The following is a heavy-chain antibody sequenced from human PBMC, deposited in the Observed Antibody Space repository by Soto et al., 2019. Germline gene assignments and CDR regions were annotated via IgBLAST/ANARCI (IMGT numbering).Heavy chain of an antibody. J-gene: IGHJ4*02. D-gene: IGHD2-15*01. CDR1: GGSISSGGYY. CDR2: IYYSGST. Sequence: QVQLQESGPGLVKPSQTLSLTCTVSGGSISSGGYYWSWIRQHPGKGLEWIGYIYYSGSTYYNPSLKGPVTISVDTSKNQFSLKLSSVTAADTAVYYCAREALTGLGFLRPLVPDKRPYFDYWGQGTLVTVSS. V-gene: IGHV4-31*01. CDR3: AREALTGLGFLRPLVPDKRPYFDY.